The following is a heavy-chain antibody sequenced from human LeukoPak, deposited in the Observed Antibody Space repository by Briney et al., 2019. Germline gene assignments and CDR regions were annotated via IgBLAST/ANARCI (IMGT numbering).Heavy chain of an antibody. CDR3: AVTYYYDSSGYYRVGPQYFDY. Sequence: ASVKVSCKASGGTFSSYAISWVRQAPGQGLEWMGGIIPIFGTANYAQKFQGRVTITADESTSTAYTELSSLRSEDTAVYYCAVTYYYDSSGYYRVGPQYFDYWGQGTLVTVSS. D-gene: IGHD3-22*01. J-gene: IGHJ4*02. V-gene: IGHV1-69*13. CDR1: GGTFSSYA. CDR2: IIPIFGTA.